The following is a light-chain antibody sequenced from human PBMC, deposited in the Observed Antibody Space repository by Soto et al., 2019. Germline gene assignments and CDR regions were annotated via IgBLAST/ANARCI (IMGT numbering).Light chain of an antibody. CDR2: GNS. V-gene: IGLV1-40*01. J-gene: IGLJ3*02. CDR1: SSNIGAGYD. CDR3: QSYDSSLSGWV. Sequence: QSVLTQPPSVSGAPGQRVTISFTWSSSNIGAGYDVHWYQQLPGTAPKLLISGNSNRPSVVPDRFSGSKSGTSASLAITGLQAEDEADYYCQSYDSSLSGWVFGGGTKVTVL.